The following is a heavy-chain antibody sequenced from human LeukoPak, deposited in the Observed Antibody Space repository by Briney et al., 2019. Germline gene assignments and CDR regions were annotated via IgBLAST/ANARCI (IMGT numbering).Heavy chain of an antibody. CDR2: IYYSGST. V-gene: IGHV4-59*01. D-gene: IGHD1-7*01. CDR1: GGSISSYY. J-gene: IGHJ4*02. CDR3: ARGRGTTAPLY. Sequence: KPSETLSLTCTVSGGSISSYYWSWIRQPPGKGLEWIGYIYYSGSTNYNPSLKSRVTISVDTSKNQFSLKLSSVTAADTAVYYCARGRGTTAPLYWGQGTLVTVSS.